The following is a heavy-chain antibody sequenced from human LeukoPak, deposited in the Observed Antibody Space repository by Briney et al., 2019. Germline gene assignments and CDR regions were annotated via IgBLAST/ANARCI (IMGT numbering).Heavy chain of an antibody. CDR2: IKQDGSEK. D-gene: IGHD4-17*01. Sequence: PGGSLRLYCAASGFTFSSYWMSWVRQAPGKGLEWVANIKQDGSEKYYVDSVKGRFTISRDNAKNSLYLQMNSLRAEDTAVYYCARDSAKTTVTTLDYWGQGTLVTVSS. J-gene: IGHJ4*02. CDR1: GFTFSSYW. CDR3: ARDSAKTTVTTLDY. V-gene: IGHV3-7*01.